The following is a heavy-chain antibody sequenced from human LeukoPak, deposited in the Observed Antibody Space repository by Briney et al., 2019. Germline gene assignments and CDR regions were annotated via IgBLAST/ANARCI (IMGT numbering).Heavy chain of an antibody. CDR3: ASRKDTPHLPDY. J-gene: IGHJ4*02. D-gene: IGHD5-18*01. V-gene: IGHV3-23*01. CDR1: GFTFSSYA. Sequence: GGSLRLSCAASGFTFSSYAMSWVRQAPGKGLEWVSGISGSGGSTDYADSVKGRFTISRDNSKNTLYLQMNSLRAEDTAVYYCASRKDTPHLPDYWGQGTLVTVSS. CDR2: ISGSGGST.